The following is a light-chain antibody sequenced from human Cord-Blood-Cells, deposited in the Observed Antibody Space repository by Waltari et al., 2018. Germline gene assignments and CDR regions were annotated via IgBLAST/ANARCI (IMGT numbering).Light chain of an antibody. CDR1: SSDVGSYNL. CDR3: CSYAGSSTVV. Sequence: QSALTQPASVSGSPGQSIPIPCTGTSSDVGSYNLFSWYQQHPGKAPKLMIYEGSKRPSGVSNRFSGSKSGKTASLTISGLQAEDEADYYCCSYAGSSTVVFGGGTKLTVL. V-gene: IGLV2-23*01. J-gene: IGLJ2*01. CDR2: EGS.